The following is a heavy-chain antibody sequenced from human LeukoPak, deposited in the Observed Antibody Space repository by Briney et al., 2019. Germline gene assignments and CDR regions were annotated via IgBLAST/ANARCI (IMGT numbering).Heavy chain of an antibody. D-gene: IGHD1-26*01. V-gene: IGHV4-4*07. CDR2: IYTSGTT. Sequence: SETLSLTCTVSGGSISSYYWSWLRQPAGKGLEWIGRIYTSGTTNYNPSLKSRVTISADTSKNQFSLKLSSVTAADTAVYYCATRSELYSYYYMDVWGKGTTVTISS. CDR1: GGSISSYY. J-gene: IGHJ6*03. CDR3: ATRSELYSYYYMDV.